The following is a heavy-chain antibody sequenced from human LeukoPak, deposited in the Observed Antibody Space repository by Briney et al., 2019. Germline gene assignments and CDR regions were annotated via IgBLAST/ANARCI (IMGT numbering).Heavy chain of an antibody. CDR2: INPSDGST. Sequence: ASVKVSCKASGYTFTIFYIQWVRQAPGQGLEWMGIINPSDGSTSYAQKFQDRVTMTRGTSTSTVYMELSSLRSEDTAVYYCARDMIPLAAARWGGFDPWGQGTLVTVSS. V-gene: IGHV1-46*01. CDR3: ARDMIPLAAARWGGFDP. CDR1: GYTFTIFY. D-gene: IGHD2-15*01. J-gene: IGHJ5*02.